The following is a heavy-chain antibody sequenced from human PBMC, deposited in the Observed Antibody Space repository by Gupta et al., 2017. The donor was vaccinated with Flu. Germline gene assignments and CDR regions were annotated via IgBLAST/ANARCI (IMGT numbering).Heavy chain of an antibody. D-gene: IGHD6-13*01. CDR2: TSSNGGSA. Sequence: EVRLVESGGGLVHPGGAVRLACEGSGFSFSNYAMHWVRQGPGKGLEYVPGTSSNGGSAYYAKSVKGRFTISRDNSKSTLYLQMGSLRTEDMAVYYCAKSKSSTWNPDWFDSWGQGTLVTVSS. J-gene: IGHJ5*01. CDR1: GFSFSNYA. CDR3: AKSKSSTWNPDWFDS. V-gene: IGHV3-64*01.